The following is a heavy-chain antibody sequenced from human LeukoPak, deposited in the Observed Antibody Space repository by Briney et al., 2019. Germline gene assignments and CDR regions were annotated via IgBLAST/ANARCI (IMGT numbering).Heavy chain of an antibody. CDR2: ISYDGSNK. Sequence: HPGGSLRLSCAASGFTFSSYAMHWVRQAPGKGLEWVAVISYDGSNKYYADSVKGRFTISRDNSKNTLYLQMNSLRAEDTAVYYCAREGSIAVPDGMDVWGQGTTVTVSS. CDR1: GFTFSSYA. CDR3: AREGSIAVPDGMDV. J-gene: IGHJ6*02. D-gene: IGHD6-6*01. V-gene: IGHV3-30-3*01.